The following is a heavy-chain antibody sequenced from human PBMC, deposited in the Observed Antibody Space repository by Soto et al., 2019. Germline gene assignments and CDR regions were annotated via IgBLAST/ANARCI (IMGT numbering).Heavy chain of an antibody. CDR1: GFTFSGYA. Sequence: GGSLRLSXAASGFTFSGYAMSWVRQAPGKGLEWVSAISGSGGSTYYADSVKGRFTISRDNSKNMLYLQMNSLRAEDTAIYYCAKVFYDILSGYWLDYWGQGT. J-gene: IGHJ4*02. D-gene: IGHD3-9*01. CDR2: ISGSGGST. CDR3: AKVFYDILSGYWLDY. V-gene: IGHV3-23*01.